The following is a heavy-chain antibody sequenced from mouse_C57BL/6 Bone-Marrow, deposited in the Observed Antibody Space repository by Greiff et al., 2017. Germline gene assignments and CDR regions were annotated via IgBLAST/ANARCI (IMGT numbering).Heavy chain of an antibody. Sequence: LQESGPELVKPGASVKISCKASGYAFSSSWMNWVKQRPGKGLEWIGRIYPGDGDTNYNGKFKGKATLTADKSSSTAYMQLSSLTSEDSAVYFCASFITTVVATDYWGQGTTLTVSS. CDR2: IYPGDGDT. D-gene: IGHD1-1*01. V-gene: IGHV1-82*01. CDR1: GYAFSSSW. CDR3: ASFITTVVATDY. J-gene: IGHJ2*01.